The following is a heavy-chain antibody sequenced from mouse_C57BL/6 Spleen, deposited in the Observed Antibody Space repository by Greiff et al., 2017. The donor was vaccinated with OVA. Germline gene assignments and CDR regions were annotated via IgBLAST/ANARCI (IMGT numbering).Heavy chain of an antibody. J-gene: IGHJ4*01. CDR1: GFTFSDYG. V-gene: IGHV5-17*01. Sequence: DVMLVESGGGLVKPGGSLKLSCAASGFTFSDYGMHWVRQAPEKGLEWVAYISSGSSTIYYADTVKGRFTISRDNAKNTLFLQMTSLRSEDTAMYYCARPYYGRDAMDYWGQGTSVTVSS. CDR2: ISSGSSTI. CDR3: ARPYYGRDAMDY. D-gene: IGHD1-1*01.